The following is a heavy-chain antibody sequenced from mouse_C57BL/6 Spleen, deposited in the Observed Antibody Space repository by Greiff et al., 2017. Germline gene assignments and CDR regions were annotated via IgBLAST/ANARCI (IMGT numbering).Heavy chain of an antibody. D-gene: IGHD2-13*01. V-gene: IGHV1-64*01. CDR3: ARKGLDGWYFDV. CDR1: GYTFTSYW. CDR2: IHPNSGST. J-gene: IGHJ1*03. Sequence: QVQLKQPGAELVKPGASVKLSCKASGYTFTSYWMHWVKQRPGQGLEWIGMIHPNSGSTNYNEKFKSKATLTVDKSSSTAYRQLGSLSSEDSAVFYCARKGLDGWYFDVWGTSTTVPVSS.